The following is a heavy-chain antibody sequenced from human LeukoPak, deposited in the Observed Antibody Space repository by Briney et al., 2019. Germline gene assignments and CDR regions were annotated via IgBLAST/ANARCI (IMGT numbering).Heavy chain of an antibody. Sequence: LRPSCASPVSTFNSYVVSSVRQALGKALDCLAPITGSRFSTEYAYSAKGRFTIPRDNSKNTLYLQMKSLRAEDTAVYYCAKVGHYYDSSEAYWGQGTLVTVSS. CDR2: ITGSRFST. V-gene: IGHV3-23*01. J-gene: IGHJ4*02. CDR3: AKVGHYYDSSEAY. D-gene: IGHD3-22*01. CDR1: VSTFNSYV.